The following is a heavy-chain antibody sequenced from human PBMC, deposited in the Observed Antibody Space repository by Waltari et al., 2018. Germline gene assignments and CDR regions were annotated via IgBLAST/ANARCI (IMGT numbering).Heavy chain of an antibody. CDR3: ARGGWGFYLDL. J-gene: IGHJ5*02. Sequence: EVQLMESGGGLVKPGGSLRLPCAASGFSFSTDNMNWVRQAPGKGLEWVSSVSSNGAYIHYADSVRGRFTISRDNAKTSLYLQMNGLRDEDTAVYYCARGGWGFYLDLWGQGALVTVSS. CDR1: GFSFSTDN. V-gene: IGHV3-21*01. D-gene: IGHD7-27*01. CDR2: VSSNGAYI.